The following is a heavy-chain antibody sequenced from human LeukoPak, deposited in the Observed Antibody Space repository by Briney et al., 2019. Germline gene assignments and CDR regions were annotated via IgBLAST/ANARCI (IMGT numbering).Heavy chain of an antibody. CDR2: IYHSGIT. CDR1: SGSISSSSYY. V-gene: IGHV4-39*07. J-gene: IGHJ5*02. CDR3: ARGRLSSGHYHRPGGFDP. Sequence: SETLSLTCTVSSGSISSSSYYWGWIRQPPGKGLEWIGSIYHSGITDYNPSLKSRVTISVDTSKNQFSLKLSSVTAADTAVYYCARGRLSSGHYHRPGGFDPWGQGTLVTVSS. D-gene: IGHD3-22*01.